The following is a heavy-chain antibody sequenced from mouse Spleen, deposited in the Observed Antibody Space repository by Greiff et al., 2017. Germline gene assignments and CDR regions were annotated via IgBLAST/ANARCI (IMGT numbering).Heavy chain of an antibody. CDR3: ARLNSHYYGSSYVDY. CDR2: ISSGSSTI. CDR1: GFTFSDYG. J-gene: IGHJ2*01. D-gene: IGHD1-1*01. Sequence: EVQLQESGGGLVKPGGSLKLSCAASGFTFSDYGMHWVRQAPEKGLEWVAYISSGSSTIYYADTVKGRFTISRDNAKNTLFLQMTSLRSEDTAMYYCARLNSHYYGSSYVDYWGQGTTLTVSS. V-gene: IGHV5-17*01.